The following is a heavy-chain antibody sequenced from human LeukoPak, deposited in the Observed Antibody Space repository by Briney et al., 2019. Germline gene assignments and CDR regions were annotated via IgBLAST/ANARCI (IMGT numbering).Heavy chain of an antibody. J-gene: IGHJ1*01. CDR3: VRDSGSSYGYYFLH. CDR1: GFTFNSYS. Sequence: KSGGSLRLSCAASGFTFNSYSMYGVRQAPGKGLEWVSSISSSSSHMFYADSVKGRFSISRDNANNSLYLQMNSLRAEDTAVYYCVRDSGSSYGYYFLHWGQGTLVTVFS. D-gene: IGHD1-26*01. CDR2: ISSSSSHM. V-gene: IGHV3-21*01.